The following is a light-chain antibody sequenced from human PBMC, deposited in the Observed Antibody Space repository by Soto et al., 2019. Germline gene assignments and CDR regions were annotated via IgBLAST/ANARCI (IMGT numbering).Light chain of an antibody. V-gene: IGKV1-39*01. J-gene: IGKJ5*01. Sequence: DIQMTQSPSSLSASVGDRVTITCQASQDISNYLNWYQQKLGKAPKLLIYAASSLQSGVPSRFSGSGSGTDFTLTISSLQPEDFATYYCQQSYSTPITFGQGTRREIK. CDR3: QQSYSTPIT. CDR2: AAS. CDR1: QDISNY.